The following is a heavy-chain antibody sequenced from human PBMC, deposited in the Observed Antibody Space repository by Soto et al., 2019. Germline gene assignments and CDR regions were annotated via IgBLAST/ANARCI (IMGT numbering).Heavy chain of an antibody. CDR2: ISSSSSDI. V-gene: IGHV3-21*01. D-gene: IGHD2-8*01. CDR3: ARAECTNGVCYEYCQH. CDR1: GFTFSSYS. J-gene: IGHJ1*01. Sequence: GGSLRLSCAASGFTFSSYSMNWVRQAPGKGLEWVSSISSSSSDIYYADSVKGRFTISRDNAKISLYLQMNSLRAEDTAVYYCARAECTNGVCYEYCQHWGQGTLVTVSS.